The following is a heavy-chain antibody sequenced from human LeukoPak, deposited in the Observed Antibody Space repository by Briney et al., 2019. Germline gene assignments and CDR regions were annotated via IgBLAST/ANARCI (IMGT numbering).Heavy chain of an antibody. V-gene: IGHV3-7*01. CDR1: GFTFSSYA. Sequence: GGSLRLSCAASGFTFSSYAMSWVRQAPGKGLEWVANINEDGSEKYYADSVEGRFTISRDNAKNSLDLQMSSLNAEDTAVYYCARSKIDYWGQGTLVTVSS. CDR2: INEDGSEK. J-gene: IGHJ4*02. D-gene: IGHD4-11*01. CDR3: ARSKIDY.